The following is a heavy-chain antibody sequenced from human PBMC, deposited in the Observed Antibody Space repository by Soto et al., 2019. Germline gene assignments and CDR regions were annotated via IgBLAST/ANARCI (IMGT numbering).Heavy chain of an antibody. V-gene: IGHV2-5*02. CDR2: IYWDDDK. CDR3: ARGGWTTYYSPFFDY. D-gene: IGHD3-10*01. CDR1: GFSLSTSGIG. Sequence: SGPTLVNPTQTLTLTCTFSGFSLSTSGIGVGWIRQSPGKALEWLALIYWDDDKRYSPSLKSRLTITKDTSKNQVVLTLTKLDTVDTATYYCARGGWTTYYSPFFDYWGQGTLVTVSS. J-gene: IGHJ4*02.